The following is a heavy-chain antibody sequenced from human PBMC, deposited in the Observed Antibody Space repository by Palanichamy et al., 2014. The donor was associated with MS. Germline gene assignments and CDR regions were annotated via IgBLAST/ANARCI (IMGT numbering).Heavy chain of an antibody. CDR2: IRYSGST. CDR1: GVSISSNNYY. CDR3: ARLGNSGWYDFDS. D-gene: IGHD6-19*01. Sequence: QLQLQESGPGLVKPSETLSLICTVSGVSISSNNYYWGWIRQPPGKGLEWIGSIRYSGSTYYNPSLKSRVNISVDTSKNQFSLKLSSVTAADTAVYYCARLGNSGWYDFDSWGQGTLVTVSS. V-gene: IGHV4-39*01. J-gene: IGHJ4*02.